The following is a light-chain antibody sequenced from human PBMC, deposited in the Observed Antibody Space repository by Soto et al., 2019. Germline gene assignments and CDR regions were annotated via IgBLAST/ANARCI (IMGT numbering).Light chain of an antibody. Sequence: EIVLTQSPGTLSLSPGDRATLSCRASQSVSSSYLSWYQQKPGPATRLLIYGASSRATGIPDMFSGSGSGKDFTLTSSRLEPEDFAVYYCQQYGSSRTFGQGTKVEIK. V-gene: IGKV3-20*01. CDR2: GAS. CDR3: QQYGSSRT. J-gene: IGKJ1*01. CDR1: QSVSSSY.